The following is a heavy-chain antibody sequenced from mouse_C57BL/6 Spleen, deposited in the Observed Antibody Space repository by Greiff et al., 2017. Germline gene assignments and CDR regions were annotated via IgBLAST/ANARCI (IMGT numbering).Heavy chain of an antibody. V-gene: IGHV1-74*01. CDR3: AIGGYYGDAMDY. CDR2: IYPSDSDT. CDR1: GYTFTSYW. D-gene: IGHD1-1*01. J-gene: IGHJ4*01. Sequence: QVQLQQPGAELVKPGASVKVSCKASGYTFTSYWMHWVKQRPGQGLEWIGRIYPSDSDTNYNQKFKGKATLTVDKSSSTAYMQLSSLTSEDSAVYYCAIGGYYGDAMDYWGQGTSVTVSS.